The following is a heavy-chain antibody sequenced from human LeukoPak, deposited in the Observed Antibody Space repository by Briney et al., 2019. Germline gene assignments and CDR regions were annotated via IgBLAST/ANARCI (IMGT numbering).Heavy chain of an antibody. V-gene: IGHV4-4*07. CDR3: ARVGVTIFGVVLGNWFDP. CDR1: GGSISSYY. Sequence: SETLSLTCTASGGSISSYYWSWIRQPAGKGLGWIWRIYTSGSATYNPSPKSRVTMSVDTSKNQFSRKLSSVTAADTAVYYCARVGVTIFGVVLGNWFDPWGQGTLVTVSS. J-gene: IGHJ5*02. CDR2: IYTSGSA. D-gene: IGHD3-3*01.